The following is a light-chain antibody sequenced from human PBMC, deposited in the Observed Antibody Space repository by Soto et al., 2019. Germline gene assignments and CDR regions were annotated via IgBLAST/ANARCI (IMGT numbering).Light chain of an antibody. CDR1: QSVGGD. J-gene: IGKJ5*01. CDR3: QQYGSSPTT. Sequence: ERVMTQSPATLSVSPGERATLSCRASQSVGGDLAWYQQKPGQAPRLLIYGASTRATGIPARFSGSGSGTEFTLTISSLQSEDFAVYYCQQYGSSPTTFGQGTRLEIK. V-gene: IGKV3-15*01. CDR2: GAS.